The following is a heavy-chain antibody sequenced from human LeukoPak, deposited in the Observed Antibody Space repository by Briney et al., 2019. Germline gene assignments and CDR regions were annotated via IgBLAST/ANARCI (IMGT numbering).Heavy chain of an antibody. CDR3: ARVTYNWNDWVAAFDI. D-gene: IGHD1-20*01. CDR1: GFTFDDYG. CDR2: INWNGGST. V-gene: IGHV3-20*04. Sequence: GGSLRLSCAASGFTFDDYGMSWVRQAPGKGLEWVSGINWNGGSTGYADSVKGRFTISRDNAKNSLYLQMNSLRAEDTALYYCARVTYNWNDWVAAFDIWGQGTMVTVSS. J-gene: IGHJ3*02.